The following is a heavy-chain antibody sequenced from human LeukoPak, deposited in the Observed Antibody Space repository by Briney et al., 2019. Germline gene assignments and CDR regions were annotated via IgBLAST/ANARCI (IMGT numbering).Heavy chain of an antibody. CDR3: ARDRPSSGPSPLHWFDY. CDR2: ISAYNGNT. J-gene: IGHJ4*02. Sequence: ASVKVCCKASGYTFTSYGISWVRQAPGQGLEWMGWISAYNGNTNYAQKLQGRVTMTTDTSTSTAYMELRSLRSDDTAVYYCARDRPSSGPSPLHWFDYWGQGTLVTVSS. V-gene: IGHV1-18*01. D-gene: IGHD6-19*01. CDR1: GYTFTSYG.